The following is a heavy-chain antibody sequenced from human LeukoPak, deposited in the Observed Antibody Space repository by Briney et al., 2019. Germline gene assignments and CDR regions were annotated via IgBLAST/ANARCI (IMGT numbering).Heavy chain of an antibody. CDR3: AKLLGRVTTYDY. Sequence: PGGSLRLSCAASGFTFSNSWMSRVRQAPRKGLEWVATLWPDGSEVHYMDSVKGRFTISRDNAENSLYLQMNSLRVDDTAVYYCAKLLGRVTTYDYWGQGTLVTVSS. CDR1: GFTFSNSW. V-gene: IGHV3-7*01. D-gene: IGHD4-11*01. CDR2: LWPDGSEV. J-gene: IGHJ4*02.